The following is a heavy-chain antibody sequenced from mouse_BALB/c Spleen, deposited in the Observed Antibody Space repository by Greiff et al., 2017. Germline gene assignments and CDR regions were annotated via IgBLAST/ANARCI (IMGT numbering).Heavy chain of an antibody. V-gene: IGHV5-9-4*01. J-gene: IGHJ3*01. D-gene: IGHD2-4*01. Sequence: EVKLVESGGGLVKPGGSLKLSCAASGFTFSSYAMSWVRQSPEKRLEWVAEISSGGSYTYYPDTVTGRFTISRDNAKNTLYLEMSSLRSEDTAMYYCARDGGLRSWFAYWGQGTLVTVSA. CDR2: ISSGGSYT. CDR1: GFTFSSYA. CDR3: ARDGGLRSWFAY.